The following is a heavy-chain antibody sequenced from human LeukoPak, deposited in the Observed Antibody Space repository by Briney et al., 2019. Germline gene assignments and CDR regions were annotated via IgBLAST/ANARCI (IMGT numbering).Heavy chain of an antibody. D-gene: IGHD4-11*01. J-gene: IGHJ4*02. Sequence: GASVKLSCKASGYTFTTYAMNWVRQAPGQGLEWMGWINTNTGNPTYAQGFTGRFVFSLDTSVTTAYLEISTLKAEDTAIYYCARDVTTASFDYWGQGTLVTVSS. V-gene: IGHV7-4-1*02. CDR2: INTNTGNP. CDR1: GYTFTTYA. CDR3: ARDVTTASFDY.